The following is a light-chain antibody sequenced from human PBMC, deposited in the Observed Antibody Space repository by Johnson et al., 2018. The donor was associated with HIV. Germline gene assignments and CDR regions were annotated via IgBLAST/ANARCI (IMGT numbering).Light chain of an antibody. CDR2: ENN. Sequence: QSVLTQPPSVSAAPGQKVTISCSGSSSNIGNNYVSWYQQLPGTAPKLLIYENNKRPSGIPDRFSGSKSGTSATLGITGLQTGDEADYYCGTWASSLRSVFFGAGTKVTVL. CDR3: GTWASSLRSVF. J-gene: IGLJ1*01. CDR1: SSNIGNNY. V-gene: IGLV1-51*02.